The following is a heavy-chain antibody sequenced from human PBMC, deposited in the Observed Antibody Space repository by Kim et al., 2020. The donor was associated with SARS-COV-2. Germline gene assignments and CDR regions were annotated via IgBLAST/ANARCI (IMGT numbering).Heavy chain of an antibody. V-gene: IGHV4-59*08. CDR1: DGSINSYY. J-gene: IGHJ2*01. D-gene: IGHD6-13*01. CDR2: IDYSGST. Sequence: SETLSLTCTVPDGSINSYYWSWIRQPPGKGLEWIGYIDYSGSTNYNPSLKSRVTISVDTSKKHLSLKLTSVTAADTAVYFCARHFGSRLNWYFDLWGRGT. CDR3: ARHFGSRLNWYFDL.